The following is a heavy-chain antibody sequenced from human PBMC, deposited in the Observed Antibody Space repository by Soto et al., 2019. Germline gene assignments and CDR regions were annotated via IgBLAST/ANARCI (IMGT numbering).Heavy chain of an antibody. V-gene: IGHV1-3*01. CDR3: ARSQHYYDSSGYLNAGDP. CDR1: GYTFTSYA. CDR2: INAGNGNT. Sequence: GASVKVSCKASGYTFTSYAMHWVRQAPGQRLEWMGWINAGNGNTKYSQKFQGRVTITRDTSASTAYMELSSLRSEDTAVYYCARSQHYYDSSGYLNAGDPWGQGTLVTVSS. D-gene: IGHD3-22*01. J-gene: IGHJ5*02.